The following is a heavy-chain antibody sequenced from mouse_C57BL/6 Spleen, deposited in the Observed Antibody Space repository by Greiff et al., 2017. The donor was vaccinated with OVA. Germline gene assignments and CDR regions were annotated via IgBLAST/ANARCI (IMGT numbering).Heavy chain of an antibody. D-gene: IGHD1-1*01. CDR1: GYTFTDYY. V-gene: IGHV1-84*01. CDR2: IYPGSGNT. J-gene: IGHJ2*01. CDR3: ASDFISTLVAWHYFDY. Sequence: VQLQQSGPELVKPGASVKISCKASGYTFTDYYINWVKQRPGQGLEWIGWIYPGSGNTKYNEKFKGKATLTVDTSSSTAYMQLSSLTSEDSAVYFCASDFISTLVAWHYFDYWGQGTTLTVSS.